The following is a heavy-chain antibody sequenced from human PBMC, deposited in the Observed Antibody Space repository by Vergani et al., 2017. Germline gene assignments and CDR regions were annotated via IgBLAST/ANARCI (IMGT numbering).Heavy chain of an antibody. V-gene: IGHV3-48*01. CDR2: ISSSSTI. CDR3: AKTGGAAPDAFDI. D-gene: IGHD6-6*01. CDR1: GFTFSSYS. J-gene: IGHJ3*02. Sequence: EVQLVESGGGLVQPGGSLRLSCAASGFTFSSYSMNWVRQAPGKGLEWVSYISSSSTIYYADSVKGRFTISRDNAKNSLYLQMNSLRAEDTAVYYCAKTGGAAPDAFDIWGQGTMVTVSA.